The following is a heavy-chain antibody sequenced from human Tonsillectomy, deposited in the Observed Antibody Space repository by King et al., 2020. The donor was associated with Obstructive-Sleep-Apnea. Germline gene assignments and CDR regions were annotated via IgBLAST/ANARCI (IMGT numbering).Heavy chain of an antibody. D-gene: IGHD6-19*01. Sequence: QLVQSGAEVKKPGASVKVSCKGSGYTFTGHYMHWVRQAPGQGLEWMGWINPNSGDTNYAQKFQGRVTMTRDTSISTAYMELSRLRSDDTAVYYCASRPNCGWLYWGQGALVTVSS. CDR1: GYTFTGHY. V-gene: IGHV1-2*02. CDR3: ASRPNCGWLY. CDR2: INPNSGDT. J-gene: IGHJ4*02.